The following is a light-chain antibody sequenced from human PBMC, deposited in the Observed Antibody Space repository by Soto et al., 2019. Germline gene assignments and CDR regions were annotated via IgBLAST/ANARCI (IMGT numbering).Light chain of an antibody. Sequence: EIVLTQSPGTLSLSPGERATLSCRASQSVSSTYLAWYQQKPGQAPRLLIYGASSRATGIPDRFSGSGSGTDFTLTISRLKPDDFAVYYCQQYGSSPWTFGQGTKVEIE. V-gene: IGKV3-20*01. CDR1: QSVSSTY. J-gene: IGKJ1*01. CDR2: GAS. CDR3: QQYGSSPWT.